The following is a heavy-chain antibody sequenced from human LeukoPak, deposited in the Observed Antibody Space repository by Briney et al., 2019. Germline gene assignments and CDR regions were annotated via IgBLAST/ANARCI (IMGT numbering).Heavy chain of an antibody. CDR3: ATRTRYDFWSGDAVWFDY. Sequence: ASVKVSCKVSGYTLTELSMHWVRQAPGKGLEWMGGFDPEDGETIYAQKFQGRVTMTEDTSTDTAYMELSSLRSEDTAVYYCATRTRYDFWSGDAVWFDYWGQGTLVTVSS. V-gene: IGHV1-24*01. J-gene: IGHJ4*02. CDR1: GYTLTELS. D-gene: IGHD3-3*01. CDR2: FDPEDGET.